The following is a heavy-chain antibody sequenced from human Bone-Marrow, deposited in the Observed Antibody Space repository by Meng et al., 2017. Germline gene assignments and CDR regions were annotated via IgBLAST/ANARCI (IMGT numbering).Heavy chain of an antibody. D-gene: IGHD3-10*01. J-gene: IGHJ4*02. CDR2: IKQDGSEK. CDR3: AMQRGGYYYGSGSAYYFDY. Sequence: GESLKISCVGSGSIFSDSDVHWVRQAPGKGLEWVANIKQDGSEKYYVDSVKGRFTISRDNAKNPLYLQMNSLRAEDTAVYYCAMQRGGYYYGSGSAYYFDYWGQGTLVTVSS. V-gene: IGHV3-7*01. CDR1: GSIFSDSD.